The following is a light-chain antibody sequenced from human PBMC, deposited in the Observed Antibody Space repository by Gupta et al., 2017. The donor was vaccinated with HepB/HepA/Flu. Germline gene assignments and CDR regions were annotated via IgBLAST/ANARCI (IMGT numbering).Light chain of an antibody. CDR1: QSVSSY. CDR3: QQRSNLLT. CDR2: DAS. V-gene: IGKV3-11*01. J-gene: IGKJ4*01. Sequence: EIVLTQSPATLSLSPGERATLSCRASQSVSSYLAWYQQKPGQAPRLLIYDASNRATGIPARFSGSGSGTDFTLTIISLEPEDFAVYYCQQRSNLLTFGGGTKVEIK.